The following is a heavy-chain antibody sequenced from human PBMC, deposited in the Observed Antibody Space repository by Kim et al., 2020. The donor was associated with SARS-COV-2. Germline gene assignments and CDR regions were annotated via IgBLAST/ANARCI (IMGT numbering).Heavy chain of an antibody. D-gene: IGHD4-17*01. CDR2: SGST. J-gene: IGHJ4*02. Sequence: SGSTNYNPSLKSRATISVDTSKNQFSLKLSSVTAADTAVYYCARARLPDYWGQGTLVTVSS. CDR3: ARARLPDY. V-gene: IGHV4-34*01.